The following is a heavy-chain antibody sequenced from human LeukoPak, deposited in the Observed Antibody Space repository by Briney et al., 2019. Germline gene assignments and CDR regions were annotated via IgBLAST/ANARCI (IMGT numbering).Heavy chain of an antibody. CDR1: GFTFSSYG. D-gene: IGHD3-9*01. CDR3: AKDYSSYYDILTGYYYYYYMDV. V-gene: IGHV3-30*02. J-gene: IGHJ6*03. Sequence: GGSLRLSCAASGFTFSSYGMHWVRQAPGKGLEWVAFIRYDGSNKYYADSVKGRFTISRDNSKNTLYLQMNSLRAEDTAVYYCAKDYSSYYDILTGYYYYYYMDVWGKGTTVTISS. CDR2: IRYDGSNK.